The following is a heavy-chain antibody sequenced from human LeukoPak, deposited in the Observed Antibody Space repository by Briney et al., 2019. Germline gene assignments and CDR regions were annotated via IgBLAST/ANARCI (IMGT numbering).Heavy chain of an antibody. CDR2: IIPIFGTA. V-gene: IGHV1-69*05. CDR3: ARYDSSGYYGFDY. CDR1: GYTFTGYY. Sequence: SVKVSCKASGYTFTGYYMHWVRQAPGQGLEWMGRIIPIFGTANYAQKFQGRVTITTDESTSTAYMELSSLRSEDTAVYYCARYDSSGYYGFDYWGQGTLVTVSS. J-gene: IGHJ4*02. D-gene: IGHD3-22*01.